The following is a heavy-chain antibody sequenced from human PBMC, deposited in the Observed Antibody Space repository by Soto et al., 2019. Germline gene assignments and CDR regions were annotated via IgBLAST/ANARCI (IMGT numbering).Heavy chain of an antibody. D-gene: IGHD1-26*01. CDR3: ARQGLGWELLRNYYYGMDV. CDR2: INPSGGST. V-gene: IGHV1-46*03. Sequence: ASVKVPCQAFGYTFTSYYMYWVRQAPGQGLEWMGIINPSGGSTSYAQKFQGRVTMTRDTSTSTVYMELSSLRSKDTAVYYCARQGLGWELLRNYYYGMDVWGQGTTVTVSS. CDR1: GYTFTSYY. J-gene: IGHJ6*02.